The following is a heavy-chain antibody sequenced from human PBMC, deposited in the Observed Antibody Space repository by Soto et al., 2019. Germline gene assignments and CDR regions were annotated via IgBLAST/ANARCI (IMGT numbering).Heavy chain of an antibody. CDR2: IYYSGST. CDR1: GGSIRSGNYY. J-gene: IGHJ4*02. Sequence: QVQLQESGPGLVKPSQTLSLTCTVSGGSIRSGNYYWSWIRQHPGKGLEWMGYIYYSGSTYYNPSLRGRVTRYLDTSKNQFSLKRSSVTAADTAVYYCASVITGPFASAYYCDYWGQGTLVTVSS. D-gene: IGHD1-20*01. CDR3: ASVITGPFASAYYCDY. V-gene: IGHV4-31*03.